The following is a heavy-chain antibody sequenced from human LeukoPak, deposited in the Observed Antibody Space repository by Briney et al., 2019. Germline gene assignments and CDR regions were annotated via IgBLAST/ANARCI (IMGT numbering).Heavy chain of an antibody. CDR1: GFTFSSYW. D-gene: IGHD3-22*01. CDR3: AKDRFFYDSGSKAN. V-gene: IGHV3-7*03. J-gene: IGHJ4*02. CDR2: IKQDGSEK. Sequence: GGSLRLSCAASGFTFSSYWMNWVRQAPGKGLEWVANIKQDGSEKYYVDSVKGRFTISRDNAKNSLYLQMNSLRVEDTAVYYCAKDRFFYDSGSKANWGQGTLVTVSS.